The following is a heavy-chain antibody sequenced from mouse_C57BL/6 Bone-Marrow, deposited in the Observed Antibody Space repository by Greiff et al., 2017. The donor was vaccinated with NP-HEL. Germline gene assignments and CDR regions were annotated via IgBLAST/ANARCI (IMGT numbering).Heavy chain of an antibody. CDR1: GYTFTSYG. CDR2: ISPRSGNT. D-gene: IGHD1-1*01. J-gene: IGHJ3*01. Sequence: QVQLQQSGAELARPGASVTLSCKASGYTFTSYGISWVTQRTGQGLEWIGEISPRSGNTYYTEQFKGKATLTADKSSSTAYMELRSLTSEDSAGYFCASHYYGSSLAWFAYWGQGTLVTVSA. V-gene: IGHV1-81*01. CDR3: ASHYYGSSLAWFAY.